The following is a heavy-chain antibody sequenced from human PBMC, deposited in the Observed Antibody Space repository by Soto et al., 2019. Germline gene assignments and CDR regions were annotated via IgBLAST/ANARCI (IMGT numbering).Heavy chain of an antibody. CDR3: ARHPSIELYSSSPDFSEDRYYYYMDV. CDR1: GGSISSSSYY. J-gene: IGHJ6*03. Sequence: QLQLQESGPGLVKPSETLSLTCTVSGGSISSSSYYWGWIRQPPGKGLEWIGSIYYSGSTYYNPSLKSRVTISVDTSKNQFSLKLSSVTAADTAVYYCARHPSIELYSSSPDFSEDRYYYYMDVWGKGPRSPSP. CDR2: IYYSGST. V-gene: IGHV4-39*01. D-gene: IGHD6-6*01.